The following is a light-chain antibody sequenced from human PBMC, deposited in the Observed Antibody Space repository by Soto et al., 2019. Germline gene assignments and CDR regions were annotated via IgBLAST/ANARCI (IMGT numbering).Light chain of an antibody. Sequence: IVLTQSPGPLSLSPGEGATLSCRASQGVSSSYLAWYQHKPGQAPRLLIYGASSRASGIPDRFSGSGSGTDFTLTINRLEPEDFAVYYCQQYGASVTFGPGTKVDLK. J-gene: IGKJ3*01. V-gene: IGKV3-20*01. CDR2: GAS. CDR3: QQYGASVT. CDR1: QGVSSSY.